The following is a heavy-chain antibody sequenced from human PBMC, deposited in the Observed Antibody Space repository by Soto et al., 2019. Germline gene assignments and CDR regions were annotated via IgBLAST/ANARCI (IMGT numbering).Heavy chain of an antibody. V-gene: IGHV4-31*03. D-gene: IGHD2-8*01. CDR2: IYYTGHT. Sequence: KSSETLSLTCSVSGGYISSGGNYWSWIRQHPGKGLEWIGFIYYTGHTKYNAALKSRASISADMSENQFSLTLTSVTAADTAVYYCAREDINESFFDYWGPGTLVTVSS. J-gene: IGHJ4*02. CDR3: AREDINESFFDY. CDR1: GGYISSGGNY.